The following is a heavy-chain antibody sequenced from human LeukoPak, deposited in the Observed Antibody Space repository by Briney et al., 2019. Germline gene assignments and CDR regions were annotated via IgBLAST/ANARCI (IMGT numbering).Heavy chain of an antibody. V-gene: IGHV4-39*01. Sequence: PSETLSLTCTVSGGSISSGSYYWGWIRQPPGKGLEWIGSIYSSGSTYYNPSLKSRVTISVDTSKNQFSLKSSSVTAADTAVYYCASTASGLGELDYWGQGTLVTVSS. J-gene: IGHJ4*02. D-gene: IGHD6-19*01. CDR2: IYSSGST. CDR3: ASTASGLGELDY. CDR1: GGSISSGSYY.